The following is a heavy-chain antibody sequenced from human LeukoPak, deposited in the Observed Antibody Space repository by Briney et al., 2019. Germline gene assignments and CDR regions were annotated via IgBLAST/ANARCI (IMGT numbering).Heavy chain of an antibody. D-gene: IGHD3-22*01. CDR3: AKALYDSPLAGDP. CDR2: IHPSGVNT. CDR1: GGSISSYY. Sequence: PSETLSLTCTVSGGSISSYYWSWIRQPPGKGLEWVSSIHPSGVNTHYADSVKGRFTISRDNSKNTLFLQMNSLRVEDTAIYYCAKALYDSPLAGDPWGQGTLVTVSS. V-gene: IGHV3-23*05. J-gene: IGHJ5*02.